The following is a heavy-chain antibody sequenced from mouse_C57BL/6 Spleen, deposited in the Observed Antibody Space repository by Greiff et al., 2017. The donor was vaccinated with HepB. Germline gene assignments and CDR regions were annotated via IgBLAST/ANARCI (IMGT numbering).Heavy chain of an antibody. CDR3: ARGTTGFDY. J-gene: IGHJ2*01. CDR1: GYTFTSYW. CDR2: IHPNSGST. D-gene: IGHD1-1*01. Sequence: QVQLQQPGAELVMPGASVKLSCKASGYTFTSYWMHWVKQRPGQGLEWIGMIHPNSGSTNYNEKFKSKATLTVDKSSSTAYMQLSSLTSEDSAVYYCARGTTGFDYWGQGTTLTVSS. V-gene: IGHV1-64*01.